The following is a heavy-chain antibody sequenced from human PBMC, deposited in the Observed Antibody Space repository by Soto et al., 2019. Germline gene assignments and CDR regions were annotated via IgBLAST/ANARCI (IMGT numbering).Heavy chain of an antibody. D-gene: IGHD3-3*01. CDR3: ATETEWSPHN. Sequence: GASVKVSCKASGYTFAGYAMHWVRQAPGQRLEWMGWINAGNGNTKYSQKFQGRVTITRDTSASTAYMELNSLRGEDTAVYYCATETEWSPHNWGQGTLVTVSS. V-gene: IGHV1-3*01. J-gene: IGHJ4*02. CDR2: INAGNGNT. CDR1: GYTFAGYA.